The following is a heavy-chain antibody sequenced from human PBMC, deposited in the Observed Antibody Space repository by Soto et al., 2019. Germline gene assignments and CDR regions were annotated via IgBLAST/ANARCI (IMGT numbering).Heavy chain of an antibody. V-gene: IGHV3-23*01. CDR3: AKRNHDYGDYSPNWFDP. Sequence: EVQLLESGGGLVQPGGSLRLSCAASGFTFSSYAMSCVRQAPGKGLEWVSAISGSGGSTYYADSVKGRFTISRDNSKNTLYLQMNSLRAEDTAVYYCAKRNHDYGDYSPNWFDPWCQGTLVTVSS. J-gene: IGHJ5*02. D-gene: IGHD4-17*01. CDR1: GFTFSSYA. CDR2: ISGSGGST.